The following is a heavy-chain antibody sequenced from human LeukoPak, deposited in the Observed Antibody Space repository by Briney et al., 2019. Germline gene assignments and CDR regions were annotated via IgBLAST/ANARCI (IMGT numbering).Heavy chain of an antibody. CDR3: ARTNCGEDCRGYYYKYYMDV. CDR1: GGSISSGSCY. V-gene: IGHV4-61*02. J-gene: IGHJ6*03. D-gene: IGHD2-21*02. CDR2: IYTSGST. Sequence: PSETLSLTCTVSGGSISSGSCYWSWIRQPAGKGLEWIGRIYTSGSTNYNPSLKSRVTISVDTSKNQFSLKLRSVTAADTAVYYCARTNCGEDCRGYYYKYYMDVWGKGTTVTISS.